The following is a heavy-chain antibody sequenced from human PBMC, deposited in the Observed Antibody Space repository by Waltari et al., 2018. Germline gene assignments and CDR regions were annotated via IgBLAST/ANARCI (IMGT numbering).Heavy chain of an antibody. CDR2: IYHSGST. J-gene: IGHJ4*02. CDR1: GYSISSGYY. V-gene: IGHV4-38-2*01. CDR3: ARSIVGATPFDY. D-gene: IGHD1-26*01. Sequence: QVQLQESGPGLVKPSETLSLTCAVSGYSISSGYYWGWIRQPPGKGLEWIGSIYHSGSTYHNPALKSRVTLSVDTSKNQFSLKLSSVTAADTAVYYCARSIVGATPFDYWGQGTLVTVSS.